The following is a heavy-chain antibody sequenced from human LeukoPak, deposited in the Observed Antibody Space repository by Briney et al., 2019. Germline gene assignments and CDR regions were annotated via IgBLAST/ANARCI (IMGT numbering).Heavy chain of an antibody. CDR2: ISYDGSNK. CDR3: ARGGDIAAAANDY. CDR1: GFTFSSYA. V-gene: IGHV3-30*01. D-gene: IGHD6-13*01. J-gene: IGHJ4*02. Sequence: GGSLRLSCAPSGFTFSSYAMHWVRQAPGKGLEWVAVISYDGSNKYYADSVKGRFTISRDNSKNTLYLQMNSLRAEDTAVYYCARGGDIAAAANDYWGQGTLVTVSS.